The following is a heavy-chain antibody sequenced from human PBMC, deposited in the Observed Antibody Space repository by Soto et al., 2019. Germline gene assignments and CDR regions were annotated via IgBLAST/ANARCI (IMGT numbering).Heavy chain of an antibody. Sequence: GGSLRLSCAASGFTFSSYAMSWVRQAPGKGLEWVSAISGSGGSTYYADSVKGRFTISRDNSKNTLYLQMNSLRAEDTAVYYCAKVQYYYDSSGSPFDYWGQGTLVTVSS. V-gene: IGHV3-23*01. CDR1: GFTFSSYA. CDR3: AKVQYYYDSSGSPFDY. D-gene: IGHD3-22*01. CDR2: ISGSGGST. J-gene: IGHJ4*02.